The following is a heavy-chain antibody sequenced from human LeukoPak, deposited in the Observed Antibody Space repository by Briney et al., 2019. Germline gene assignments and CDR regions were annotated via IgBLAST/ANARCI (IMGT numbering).Heavy chain of an antibody. V-gene: IGHV3-74*01. D-gene: IGHD2/OR15-2a*01. CDR1: GYYW. J-gene: IGHJ4*02. CDR3: VSFYEAY. Sequence: GGSLRLSCAASGYYWMHWVRQAPGKGLVWVSHINSDGSWTSYADSVKGRFTISKDNAKNTVYLQMNNLRAEDTAVYYCVSFYEAYWGRGTLVTVSS. CDR2: INSDGSWT.